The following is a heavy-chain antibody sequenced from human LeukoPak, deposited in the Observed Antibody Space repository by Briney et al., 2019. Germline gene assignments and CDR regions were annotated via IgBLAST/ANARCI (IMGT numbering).Heavy chain of an antibody. V-gene: IGHV4-61*08. CDR1: GGSVGSAGYY. D-gene: IGHD1-26*01. J-gene: IGHJ4*02. CDR2: IYYIRNT. Sequence: PSETLSLTCTVSGGSVGSAGYYWRWIRQPPGGVLEWIGYIYYIRNTNYNPSLKSRVTMSLDPSKNQFSLKLNSVTAADTAVYYCARTQSQSGSYRYYFGYWGQGTLVTVSS. CDR3: ARTQSQSGSYRYYFGY.